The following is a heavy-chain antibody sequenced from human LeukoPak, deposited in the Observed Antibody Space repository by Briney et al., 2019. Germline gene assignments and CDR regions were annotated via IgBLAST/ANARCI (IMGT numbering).Heavy chain of an antibody. CDR2: INHSGST. CDR3: ARGSTHYYDSSYSQRGFDY. CDR1: GGSFSGYY. V-gene: IGHV4-34*01. D-gene: IGHD3-22*01. J-gene: IGHJ4*02. Sequence: PSETLSLTCAAYGGSFSGYYWSWIRQPPGKGLEWIGEINHSGSTNYNPSLKSRVTISVDTSKNQFSLKLSSVTAADTAVYYCARGSTHYYDSSYSQRGFDYWGQGTLVTVSS.